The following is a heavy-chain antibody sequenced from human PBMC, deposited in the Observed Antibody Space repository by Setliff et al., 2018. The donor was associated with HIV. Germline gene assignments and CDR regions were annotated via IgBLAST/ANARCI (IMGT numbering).Heavy chain of an antibody. CDR3: ARGGYSYGFFDY. V-gene: IGHV3-21*01. J-gene: IGHJ4*02. D-gene: IGHD5-18*01. CDR2: ITSRSSYM. Sequence: GESLKISCAASGFTFSSYSMNWVRQAPGKGLEWVSSITSRSSYMYYADSVKGRFTISRDNAKNSLYLQMNSLRAEDTAVHYCARGGYSYGFFDYWGQGTLVTV. CDR1: GFTFSSYS.